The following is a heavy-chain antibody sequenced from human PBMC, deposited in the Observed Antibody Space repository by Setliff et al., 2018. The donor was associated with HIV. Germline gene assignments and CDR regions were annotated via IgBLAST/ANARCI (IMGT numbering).Heavy chain of an antibody. Sequence: SETLSLTCPVSGYSISSGYYWGWIRQPPGRGLEWIGAIHHSGNTYYDPSLTSRVTISVDPAKKLFSLEVNSVTAADRAVYYCARHRDPPGSSGIYYYSYMDVWGRGTTVTVSS. CDR1: GYSISSGYY. V-gene: IGHV4-38-2*01. CDR2: IHHSGNT. D-gene: IGHD6-13*01. CDR3: ARHRDPPGSSGIYYYSYMDV. J-gene: IGHJ6*03.